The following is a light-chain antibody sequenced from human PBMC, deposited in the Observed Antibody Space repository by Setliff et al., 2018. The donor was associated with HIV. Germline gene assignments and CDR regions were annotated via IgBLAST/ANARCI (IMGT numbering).Light chain of an antibody. J-gene: IGLJ1*01. Sequence: QSVLTQPASVSGSPGQSITISCTGTSSDVGGYNYVSWYQQHPGKAPKLMIYEVSNRPSGLSNRFSGSKSGNTASLTIFGLQAEDEADYYCSSYTNSNSYVFGTGTKVTVL. CDR1: SSDVGGYNY. CDR3: SSYTNSNSYV. CDR2: EVS. V-gene: IGLV2-14*01.